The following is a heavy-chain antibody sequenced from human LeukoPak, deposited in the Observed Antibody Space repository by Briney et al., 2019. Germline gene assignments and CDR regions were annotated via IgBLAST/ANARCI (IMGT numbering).Heavy chain of an antibody. CDR3: ARPREEGTAMGLRAFDI. Sequence: GSLKISCKGSGYSFTSYWIGWVRQMPGKGLEWMGIIYPGDSDTRYSPSFQGQVTISADKSISTAYLQWSSLKASDTAMYYCARPREEGTAMGLRAFDIWGQGTMVTVSS. V-gene: IGHV5-51*01. CDR2: IYPGDSDT. CDR1: GYSFTSYW. D-gene: IGHD5-18*01. J-gene: IGHJ3*02.